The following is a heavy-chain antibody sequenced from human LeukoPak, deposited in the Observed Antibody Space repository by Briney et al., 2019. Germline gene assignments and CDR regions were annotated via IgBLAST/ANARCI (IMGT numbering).Heavy chain of an antibody. V-gene: IGHV3-64D*06. CDR3: VSGYCSGGSCLGDGYFQH. CDR1: GFTFSSYA. J-gene: IGHJ1*01. Sequence: GGSLRLSCSASGFTFSSYAMHWVRQAPGKGLEYVSAISSNGGSTYYADSVKGRFTISRDNSKNTLYLQMSSLRAEDTAVYYRVSGYCSGGSCLGDGYFQHWGQGTLVTVSS. D-gene: IGHD2-15*01. CDR2: ISSNGGST.